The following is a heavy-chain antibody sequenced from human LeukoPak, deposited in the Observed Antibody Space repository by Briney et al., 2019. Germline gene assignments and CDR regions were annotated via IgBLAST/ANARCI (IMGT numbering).Heavy chain of an antibody. Sequence: SETLSLTCTVSGGSISSSSYYWGWIRQPPGKGLEWIGSIYYSGSTYYNPSLKSRVTISVDTSKNQFSLKPSSVTAADTAVYYCASQLGYCSGGSCLNAFDIWGQGTMVTVSS. V-gene: IGHV4-39*07. CDR3: ASQLGYCSGGSCLNAFDI. J-gene: IGHJ3*02. CDR1: GGSISSSSYY. D-gene: IGHD2-15*01. CDR2: IYYSGST.